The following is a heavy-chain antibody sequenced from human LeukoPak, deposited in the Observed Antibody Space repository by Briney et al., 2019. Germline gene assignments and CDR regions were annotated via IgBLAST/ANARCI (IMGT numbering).Heavy chain of an antibody. V-gene: IGHV3-11*04. Sequence: GGSLRLSCAASGFTFSDYYMSWVRQAPGKGLEWVSYISSGGATIKYAESVKGRFTISRDNAKNSLYLQMSSVRVEDTAVYYCARVPGSRSPYYFDSWGREPWSPSPQ. CDR2: ISSGGATI. D-gene: IGHD1-26*01. J-gene: IGHJ4*02. CDR3: ARVPGSRSPYYFDS. CDR1: GFTFSDYY.